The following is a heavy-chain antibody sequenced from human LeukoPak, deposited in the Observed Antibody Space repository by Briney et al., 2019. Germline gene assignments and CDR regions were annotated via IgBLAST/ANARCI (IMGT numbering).Heavy chain of an antibody. CDR3: ARVLWFGEYYHYVMDV. V-gene: IGHV4-59*01. J-gene: IGHJ6*02. D-gene: IGHD3-10*01. CDR2: IYYRGRS. Sequence: SETLSLTCTVSGGSISSYYWSWIRQPLGKGLEWIGYIYYRGRSYYTPSLKSRVSMSLDTSENQISLKLRSVTAADTAMYYCARVLWFGEYYHYVMDVWGQGTTVTVSS. CDR1: GGSISSYY.